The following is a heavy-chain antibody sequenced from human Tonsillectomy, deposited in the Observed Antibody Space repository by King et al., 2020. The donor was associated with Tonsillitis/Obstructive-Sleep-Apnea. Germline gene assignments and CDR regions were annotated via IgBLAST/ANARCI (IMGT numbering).Heavy chain of an antibody. D-gene: IGHD1-14*01. J-gene: IGHJ6*03. Sequence: VQLVESGGGLVKPGGSLRVSCAASGFSFSNAWMSWVRQAPGKGLEWVGRIKSKTDGGTTDNAAPVKGRFTISRDDSKNTLYLQMNSLKTEDTAVYYCTQDPPQPNYYYYHMDVWGKGTTVTVSS. V-gene: IGHV3-15*01. CDR1: GFSFSNAW. CDR2: IKSKTDGGTT. CDR3: TQDPPQPNYYYYHMDV.